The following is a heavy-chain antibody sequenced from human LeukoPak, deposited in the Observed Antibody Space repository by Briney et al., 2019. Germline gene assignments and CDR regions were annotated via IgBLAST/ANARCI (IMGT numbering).Heavy chain of an antibody. J-gene: IGHJ5*02. CDR3: ARGLYYDFWSGFSEGNNWFDP. V-gene: IGHV3-21*01. Sequence: GGSLRLSCAASGFTFSSYSMNWVRQAPGKGLEWVSSISSSSSYIYYADSVKGRFTISRDNAKNSLYLQMNSLRAEDTAVYYCARGLYYDFWSGFSEGNNWFDPWGQGTLVTVSS. CDR2: ISSSSSYI. D-gene: IGHD3-3*01. CDR1: GFTFSSYS.